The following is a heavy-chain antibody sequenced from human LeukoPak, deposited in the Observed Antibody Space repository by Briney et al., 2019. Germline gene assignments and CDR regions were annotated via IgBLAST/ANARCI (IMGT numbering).Heavy chain of an antibody. J-gene: IGHJ4*02. CDR1: GGSISSGDYY. D-gene: IGHD3-22*01. Sequence: SETLSLTCTVSGGSISSGDYYWSWIRQPPGKGLEWIGYIYYCGSTYSTPSLKSRVTISVDTSKNHFSLKLSSVTAADTAVYYCARGRDSDYWGQGTLVTVSS. V-gene: IGHV4-30-4*08. CDR2: IYYCGST. CDR3: ARGRDSDY.